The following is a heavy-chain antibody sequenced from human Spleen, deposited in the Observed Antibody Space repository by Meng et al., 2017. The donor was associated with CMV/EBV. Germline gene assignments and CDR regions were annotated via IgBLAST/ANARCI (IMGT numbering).Heavy chain of an antibody. CDR3: ARHHFPLGYCSGGSCYLLDY. D-gene: IGHD2-15*01. CDR1: AYSFTSYW. V-gene: IGHV5-51*01. J-gene: IGHJ4*02. CDR2: IYPGDSDT. Sequence: GAEVKKPGESLKISCKGSAYSFTSYWIGWVRQMPGKGLEWMGIIYPGDSDTRYSPSFQGQVTISADKSISTAYLQWSSLKASDTAMYYCARHHFPLGYCSGGSCYLLDYWGQGTLVTVSS.